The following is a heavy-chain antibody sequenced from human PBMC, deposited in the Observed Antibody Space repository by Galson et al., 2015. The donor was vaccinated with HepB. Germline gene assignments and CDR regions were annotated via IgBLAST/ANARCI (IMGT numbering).Heavy chain of an antibody. V-gene: IGHV3-23*01. CDR2: ISGSGDST. J-gene: IGHJ5*01. D-gene: IGHD5-18*01. CDR3: AKGYGLFDS. Sequence: SLRLSCAASGFAFDTHAMSWVRQAPGRGLEWISGISGSGDSTVYADSVKGRFTISRDNSNNMLYLQMNSLRAEDAGLYFCAKGYGLFDSWGQGILVTVSS. CDR1: GFAFDTHA.